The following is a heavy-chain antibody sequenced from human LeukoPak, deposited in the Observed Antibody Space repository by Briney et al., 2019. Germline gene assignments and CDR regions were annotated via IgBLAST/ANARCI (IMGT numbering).Heavy chain of an antibody. CDR2: ISSSSSYI. CDR1: GFTFSSYS. Sequence: GGSLRPSCAASGFTFSSYSMNWVRQAPGKGLEWVSSISSSSSYIYYADSVEGRFTISRDNAKNSLYLQMNRLRAEDTAVYYCARDSHYDFWSGYYLFDYWGQGTLVTVSS. V-gene: IGHV3-21*01. D-gene: IGHD3-3*01. J-gene: IGHJ4*02. CDR3: ARDSHYDFWSGYYLFDY.